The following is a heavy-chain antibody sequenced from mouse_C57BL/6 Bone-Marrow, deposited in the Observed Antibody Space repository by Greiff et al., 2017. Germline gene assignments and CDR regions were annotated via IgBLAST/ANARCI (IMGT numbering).Heavy chain of an antibody. V-gene: IGHV5-15*01. CDR2: ISTLAYSI. Sequence: EVQVVESGGGLVQPGGSLKLSCAASGFTFSDYGMAWVRQAPRTGPEWVAFISTLAYSIYYSDTVTGRFTLSRENAKNTPYLEMSSLRSEDTAMYYCARLGYRDAMDYWGQGTSVTVSS. J-gene: IGHJ4*01. CDR1: GFTFSDYG. CDR3: ARLGYRDAMDY. D-gene: IGHD2-14*01.